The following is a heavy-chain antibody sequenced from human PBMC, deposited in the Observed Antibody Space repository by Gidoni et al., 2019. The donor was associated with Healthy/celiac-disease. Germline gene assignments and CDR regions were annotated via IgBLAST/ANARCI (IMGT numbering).Heavy chain of an antibody. D-gene: IGHD5-12*01. J-gene: IGHJ4*02. CDR1: GFTFSSYW. CDR2: IKQDGSEK. V-gene: IGHV3-7*03. Sequence: EVKLVESGGGLVQPGGSLRLSCAASGFTFSSYWMSWVRPAPGKGLEWVANIKQDGSEKYYVDSVKGRFTISRDNAKNSLYLQMNSLRAEDTAVYYCARDPYSGYDHLYAPPDYWGQGTLVTVSS. CDR3: ARDPYSGYDHLYAPPDY.